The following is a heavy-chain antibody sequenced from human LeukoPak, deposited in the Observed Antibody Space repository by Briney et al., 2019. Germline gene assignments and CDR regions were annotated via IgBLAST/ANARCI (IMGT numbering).Heavy chain of an antibody. CDR2: INHSGST. V-gene: IGHV4-34*01. CDR3: ARTTGHKDY. D-gene: IGHD2-8*02. CDR1: GGSFSGYY. Sequence: SETLSLTCAVYGGSFSGYYWSWIRQPPGKGLEWIGEINHSGSTNYNPSLKSRVTISVDTSKNRFSLKLSSVTAADTAVYYCARTTGHKDYWGQGTLVTVSS. J-gene: IGHJ4*02.